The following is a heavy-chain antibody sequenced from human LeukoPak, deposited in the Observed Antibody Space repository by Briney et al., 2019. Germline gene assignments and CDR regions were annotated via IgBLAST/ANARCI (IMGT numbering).Heavy chain of an antibody. Sequence: PSETLSLTCTVSGGSISSGGYYWSWIRQHPGKGLEWIGYIYYSGTTYYNPSLKSRVTISVDTSKNQFSLKLSAVTAADTAVYYCARVETVVTSFDYWGQGTLVTVSS. V-gene: IGHV4-31*03. D-gene: IGHD4-23*01. J-gene: IGHJ4*02. CDR3: ARVETVVTSFDY. CDR2: IYYSGTT. CDR1: GGSISSGGYY.